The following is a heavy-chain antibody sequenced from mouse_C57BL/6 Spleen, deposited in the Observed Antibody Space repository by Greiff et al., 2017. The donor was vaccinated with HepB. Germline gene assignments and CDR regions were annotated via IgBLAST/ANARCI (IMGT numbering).Heavy chain of an antibody. Sequence: EVMLVESGGGLVKPGGSLKLSCAASGFSFSDYGMHWVRQAPEKGLEWVAYISSGSSTIYYADTVKGRVTISRDNATNTLFLQMTSLRSEDTAMSYCATIYSGYDGVAYWGQGTLVTVSA. V-gene: IGHV5-17*01. CDR1: GFSFSDYG. CDR2: ISSGSSTI. J-gene: IGHJ3*01. CDR3: ATIYSGYDGVAY. D-gene: IGHD2-2*01.